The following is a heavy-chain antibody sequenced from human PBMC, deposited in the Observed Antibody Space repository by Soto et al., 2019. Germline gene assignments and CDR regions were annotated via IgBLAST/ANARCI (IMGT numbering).Heavy chain of an antibody. Sequence: ASEKASCKAPGYPFTSCHMQWVPQPPGQGLARIEIINPMGGSTSYAQRFQGRVTMTRDTSTSTVYMELSSLRSEDTAVYYCARNLVILSRHYYDSSGSPYYHYYYGMDVLHQVTTVTVSS. J-gene: IGHJ6*02. V-gene: IGHV1-46*01. CDR3: ARNLVILSRHYYDSSGSPYYHYYYGMDV. CDR1: GYPFTSCH. D-gene: IGHD3-22*01. CDR2: INPMGGST.